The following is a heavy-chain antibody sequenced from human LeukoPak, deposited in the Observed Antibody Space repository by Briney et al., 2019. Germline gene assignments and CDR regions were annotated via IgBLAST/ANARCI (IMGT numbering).Heavy chain of an antibody. J-gene: IGHJ4*02. V-gene: IGHV3-23*01. CDR1: GFTFSSYA. CDR3: AKEETIVGATLPDY. CDR2: IIGSAGST. Sequence: GSLRLSCAASGFTFSSYAMSSVRQAPGKGLEWVSAIIGSAGSTYYADSVKGRFTISRDNSKNTLYLQMNSLRAEDTAVYYCAKEETIVGATLPDYWGQGTLVTVSS. D-gene: IGHD1-26*01.